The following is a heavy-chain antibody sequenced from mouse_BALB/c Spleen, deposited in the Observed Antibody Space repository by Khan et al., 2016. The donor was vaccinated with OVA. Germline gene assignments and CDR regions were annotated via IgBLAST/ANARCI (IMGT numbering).Heavy chain of an antibody. CDR3: TRPAYDGYYDY. Sequence: VQLQESGPELVRPGVSVKISCKGSGYTFTDYAMHWVKQSHAKSLEWIGLISTYSGNTNYKQKFKGKATMTVDKSSSTAYMEVARLTSEDSAVSYCTRPAYDGYYDYWGQGTTLTVSS. CDR2: ISTYSGNT. V-gene: IGHV1S137*01. CDR1: GYTFTDYA. D-gene: IGHD2-3*01. J-gene: IGHJ2*01.